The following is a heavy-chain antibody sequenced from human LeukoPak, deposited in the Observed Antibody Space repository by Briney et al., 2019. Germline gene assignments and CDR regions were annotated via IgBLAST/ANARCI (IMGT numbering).Heavy chain of an antibody. Sequence: PGGSLRLSCTASGFTFGDYAKSWVRQAPGKGLEGVGFIRSKAYGGPTEYAASVKGRFTISRDDSKSIAYLQMNSLKTEDTAVYYCTSEYYDILTGYSILFYYYGMDVWGQGTTVTVSS. V-gene: IGHV3-49*04. CDR3: TSEYYDILTGYSILFYYYGMDV. D-gene: IGHD3-9*01. CDR2: IRSKAYGGPT. J-gene: IGHJ6*02. CDR1: GFTFGDYA.